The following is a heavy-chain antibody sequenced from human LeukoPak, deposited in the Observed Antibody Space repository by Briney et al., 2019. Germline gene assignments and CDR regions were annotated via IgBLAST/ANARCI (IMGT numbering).Heavy chain of an antibody. CDR1: GYTFTNYD. V-gene: IGHV1-8*03. CDR2: MNPNSGKT. Sequence: ASVKVSCKASGYTFTNYDINWVRQATGQGLEWMGWMNPNSGKTGYAQKFQGTVTLTRNTSISTAYMELSSLRSEDTAVYYCARGVDSSSWYRFHYWGQGTLVTVSS. D-gene: IGHD3-22*01. J-gene: IGHJ4*02. CDR3: ARGVDSSSWYRFHY.